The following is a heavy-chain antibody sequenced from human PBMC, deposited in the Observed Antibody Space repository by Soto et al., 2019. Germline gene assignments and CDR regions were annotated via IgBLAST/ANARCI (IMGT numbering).Heavy chain of an antibody. D-gene: IGHD3-10*01. V-gene: IGHV6-1*01. CDR1: GDSVSSNSAG. CDR2: TYYKSKWNN. Sequence: SQTLSLTCAISGDSVSSNSAGWNWIRQSPSRGLEWLGRTYYKSKWNNDYALSVKSRITINPDTSKNQFSLHLYSVTPEETAVYYCTGITWFRGMDVWGQGTTVTVSS. CDR3: TGITWFRGMDV. J-gene: IGHJ6*02.